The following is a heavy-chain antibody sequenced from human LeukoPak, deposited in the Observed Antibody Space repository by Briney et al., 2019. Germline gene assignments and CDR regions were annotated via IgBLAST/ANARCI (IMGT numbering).Heavy chain of an antibody. CDR2: FYYSGST. Sequence: PSETLSLTCTVSGGSISGYYWNWIRQPPGKRLEWIAYFYYSGSTNYNPSLKSRVTISVDMPKNQFSLKLSSVTAADTAVYYCARQVYCNSSICYDYWGQGTLVTVSS. D-gene: IGHD2-2*01. V-gene: IGHV4-59*08. J-gene: IGHJ4*02. CDR3: ARQVYCNSSICYDY. CDR1: GGSISGYY.